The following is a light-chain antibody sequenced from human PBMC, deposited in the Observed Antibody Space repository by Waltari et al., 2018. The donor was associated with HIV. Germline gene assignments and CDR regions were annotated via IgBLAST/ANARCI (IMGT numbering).Light chain of an antibody. CDR1: SPDIGSNA. CDR3: AAWDDSLNGPHVV. V-gene: IGLV1-44*01. Sequence: QSVLTQPPSASETPGQRVALSCSGSSPDIGSNAVNWYQQLPGTAPKLLIYSNNQRPSGVPDRFSGSKSGTSASLAISGLQSEDEADYYCAAWDDSLNGPHVVFGGGTKLTVL. CDR2: SNN. J-gene: IGLJ2*01.